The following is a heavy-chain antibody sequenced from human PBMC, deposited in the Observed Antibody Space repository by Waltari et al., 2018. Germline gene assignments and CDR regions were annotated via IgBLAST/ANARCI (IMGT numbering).Heavy chain of an antibody. V-gene: IGHV4-59*08. CDR2: IYYSGST. CDR3: ARRGRGSGYTG. J-gene: IGHJ4*02. CDR1: GGSISSYY. Sequence: QVQLQESGPGLVKPSETLSLTCTVSGGSISSYYWSWIRQPPGKGLEWIGYIYYSGSTNSTPPLKSRVTISIDTSKNQFSLKLSSVTAADTAVYYCARRGRGSGYTGWGQGTLVTVSS. D-gene: IGHD3-3*01.